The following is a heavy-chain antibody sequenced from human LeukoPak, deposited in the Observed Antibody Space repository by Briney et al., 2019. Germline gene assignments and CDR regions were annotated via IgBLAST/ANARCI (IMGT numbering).Heavy chain of an antibody. CDR1: GFTFSSYA. Sequence: GGSLRLSCAASGFTFSSYAMHWVRQAPGKGLEWVAVISYDGSNKYYADSVKGRFTISRDNSKNTLYLQMNSLRAEDTAVYYCARASGHARYQLLWRDPDDAFDIWGQGTMVTVSS. J-gene: IGHJ3*02. V-gene: IGHV3-30-3*01. D-gene: IGHD2-2*01. CDR2: ISYDGSNK. CDR3: ARASGHARYQLLWRDPDDAFDI.